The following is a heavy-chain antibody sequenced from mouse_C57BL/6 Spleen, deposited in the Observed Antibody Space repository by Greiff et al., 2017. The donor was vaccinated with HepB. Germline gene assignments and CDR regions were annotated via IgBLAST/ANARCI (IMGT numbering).Heavy chain of an antibody. CDR3: AREGGRKGFAY. D-gene: IGHD3-3*01. V-gene: IGHV5-16*01. CDR2: INYDGSST. CDR1: GFTFSDYY. J-gene: IGHJ3*01. Sequence: EVQRVESEGGLVQPGSSMKLSCTASGFTFSDYYMAWVRQVPEKGLEWVANINYDGSSTYYLDSLKSRFIISRDNAKNILYLQMSSLKSEDTATYYCAREGGRKGFAYWGQGTLVTVSA.